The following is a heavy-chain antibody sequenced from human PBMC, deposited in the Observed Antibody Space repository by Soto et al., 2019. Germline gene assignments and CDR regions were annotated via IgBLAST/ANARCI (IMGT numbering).Heavy chain of an antibody. CDR1: GFTFSSYW. D-gene: IGHD6-19*01. CDR3: ARDGVAVAGHYYYGLDV. J-gene: IGHJ6*02. CDR2: INSDGSST. V-gene: IGHV3-74*01. Sequence: HPGGSLRLSCAASGFTFSSYWMHWVRQATGKGLVWVSRINSDGSSTSYADSVKGRFTISRDNAKNTLYLQMNSLRAEDTAVYYCARDGVAVAGHYYYGLDVWGQGTTVTGSS.